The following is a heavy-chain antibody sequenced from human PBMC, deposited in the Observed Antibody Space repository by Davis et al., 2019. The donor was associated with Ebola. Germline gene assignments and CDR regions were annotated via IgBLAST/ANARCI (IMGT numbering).Heavy chain of an antibody. CDR3: ARGAVRYFDWLFPAGGPYFDY. CDR2: INHNGNT. CDR1: GFTFDDYA. D-gene: IGHD3-9*01. Sequence: ESLKISCAASGFTFDDYAMHWVRQPPGKGLEWIGEINHNGNTNYHPSLMSRVTISVYPSKNQFSLKLSSVTAADTAVYYCARGAVRYFDWLFPAGGPYFDYWGQGTLVTVSS. J-gene: IGHJ4*02. V-gene: IGHV4-34*01.